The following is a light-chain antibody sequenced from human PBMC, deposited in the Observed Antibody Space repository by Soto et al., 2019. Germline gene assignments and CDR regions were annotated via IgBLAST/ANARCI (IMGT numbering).Light chain of an antibody. CDR1: SSDVGNYNL. CDR3: CSYAGSSLYV. CDR2: EGT. J-gene: IGLJ1*01. Sequence: QSALTQPASVSGSPGQSITISCTGTSSDVGNYNLVSWYQQHPGKAPKLMIYEGTKRPSGVSNRFSGSKSGNTASLTISGLQAEDEADYYCCSYAGSSLYVFG. V-gene: IGLV2-23*01.